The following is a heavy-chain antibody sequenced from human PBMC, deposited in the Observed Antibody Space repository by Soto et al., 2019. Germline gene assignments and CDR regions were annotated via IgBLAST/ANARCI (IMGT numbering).Heavy chain of an antibody. Sequence: GGSLRLSCAASGFTFSSYSMNWVRQAPGKGLEWVSSISSSSSYIYYADPVKGRFTISRDNAKNSLYLQMNSLRAEDTAVYYCARTTAAAGTEWFDPWGQGTLVTVSS. CDR2: ISSSSSYI. V-gene: IGHV3-21*01. D-gene: IGHD6-13*01. J-gene: IGHJ5*02. CDR1: GFTFSSYS. CDR3: ARTTAAAGTEWFDP.